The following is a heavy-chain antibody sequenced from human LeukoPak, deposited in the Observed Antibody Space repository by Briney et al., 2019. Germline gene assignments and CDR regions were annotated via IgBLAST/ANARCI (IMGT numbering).Heavy chain of an antibody. V-gene: IGHV3-23*01. Sequence: GGSLRLSCAASEFTFSYYAMSWVRQVPGKGLEWVSAISNNGGDTYYADSVKGRFTISRDNSKSTLYLQMNSLSPEDTAVYHCAKLVGSSPLDYWGQGTLVTVSS. D-gene: IGHD2-8*02. CDR2: ISNNGGDT. CDR1: EFTFSYYA. J-gene: IGHJ4*02. CDR3: AKLVGSSPLDY.